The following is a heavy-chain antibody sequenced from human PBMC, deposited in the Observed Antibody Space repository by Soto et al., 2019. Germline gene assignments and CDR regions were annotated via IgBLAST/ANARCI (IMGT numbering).Heavy chain of an antibody. CDR2: INPDGSEK. V-gene: IGHV3-7*01. CDR1: GFIFSAYW. Sequence: EVQLVESGGGLVQPGGSLRLSCAASGFIFSAYWMTWVRQAPEKGLEWVANINPDGSEKYYVDSVKGRFTISRDNVKNSLFLQVNNLRAEDTALYYCVRARIDVWGRGTLVTVSS. CDR3: VRARIDV. J-gene: IGHJ2*01.